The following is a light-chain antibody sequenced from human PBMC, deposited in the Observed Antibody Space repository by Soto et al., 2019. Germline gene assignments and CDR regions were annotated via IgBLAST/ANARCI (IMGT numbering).Light chain of an antibody. Sequence: ETVLTQSPATLSLSPGERATLSCRASQSVSSYLAWYQQKPGQAPRLLIYDASNRATGIPARFSGSGSGTDFTLTISSLEPEDFEVYYCQQGSNWPPITFGQGTRLEIK. J-gene: IGKJ5*01. CDR2: DAS. CDR3: QQGSNWPPIT. CDR1: QSVSSY. V-gene: IGKV3-11*01.